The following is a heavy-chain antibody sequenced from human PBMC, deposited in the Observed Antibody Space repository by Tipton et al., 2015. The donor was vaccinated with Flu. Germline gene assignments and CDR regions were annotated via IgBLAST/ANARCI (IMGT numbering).Heavy chain of an antibody. CDR3: ARGNSWNDRDV. J-gene: IGHJ6*02. CDR1: GGSISSYY. D-gene: IGHD1-1*01. CDR2: IYYSGST. Sequence: LRLSCTVSGGSISSYYFNWIRQPPGKGLEWVGCIYYSGSTNYKPSLKSRVTISIDTSTNQISLRLNSVTAADTTVYYCARGNSWNDRDVWGQGTTVAASS. V-gene: IGHV4-59*01.